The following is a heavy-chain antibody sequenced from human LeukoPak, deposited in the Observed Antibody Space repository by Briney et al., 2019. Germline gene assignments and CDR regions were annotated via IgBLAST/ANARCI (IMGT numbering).Heavy chain of an antibody. D-gene: IGHD2-8*01. V-gene: IGHV3-7*01. CDR1: GFTFSGFW. CDR3: ARHCSNGVCLDY. J-gene: IGHJ4*02. Sequence: GGSLRLSCAASGFTFSGFWMSWVRQAPAKGLEWVATIQQDGSNKYYVDSVKGRFTISRDNAKHSLYLQMSSLRAEDTAVYYCARHCSNGVCLDYWGQGTLVTVSS. CDR2: IQQDGSNK.